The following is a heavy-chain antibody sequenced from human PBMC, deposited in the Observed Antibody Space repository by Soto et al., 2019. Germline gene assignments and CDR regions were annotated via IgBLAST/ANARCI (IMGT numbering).Heavy chain of an antibody. CDR3: ARVVPGAEAWFGP. Sequence: ASVKVSFKTSGYTFSNYGITWVRQAPGQPLEWLGWISLYSDGTSYAQKFRGRVSMTTDTSTTTAYMELRSLRSDDTAVYYCARVVPGAEAWFGPWGQGTLVTSPQ. J-gene: IGHJ5*02. CDR1: GYTFSNYG. V-gene: IGHV1-18*01. CDR2: ISLYSDGT.